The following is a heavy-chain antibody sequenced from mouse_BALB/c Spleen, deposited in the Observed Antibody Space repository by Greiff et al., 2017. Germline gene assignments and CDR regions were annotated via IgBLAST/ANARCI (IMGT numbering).Heavy chain of an antibody. V-gene: IGHV1-7*01. CDR1: GYTFTSYW. D-gene: IGHD4-1*01. CDR3: ARKGTGHWYFDV. CDR2: INPSTGYT. Sequence: VQLQQSGAELAKPGASVKMSCKASGYTFTSYWMHWVKQRPGQGLEWIGYINPSTGYTEYNQKFKDKATLTADKSSSTAYMQLSSLTSEDSAVYYCARKGTGHWYFDVWGAGTTVNVSS. J-gene: IGHJ1*01.